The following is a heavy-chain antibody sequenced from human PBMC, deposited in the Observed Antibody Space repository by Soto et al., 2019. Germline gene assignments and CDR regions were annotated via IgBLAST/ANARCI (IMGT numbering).Heavy chain of an antibody. J-gene: IGHJ4*02. V-gene: IGHV1-3*01. CDR2: INAGNGNT. CDR3: ARSSGYYYLEY. D-gene: IGHD3-22*01. Sequence: QVQLVQSGAEVKKPGASVKVSCKASGYTFTNYAMHWVRQAPGQRLEWMGWINAGNGNTKYSQQFQGRVTITRDTSASPAYMELSSLRSEDTAVYYCARSSGYYYLEYWGQGTLVTVSS. CDR1: GYTFTNYA.